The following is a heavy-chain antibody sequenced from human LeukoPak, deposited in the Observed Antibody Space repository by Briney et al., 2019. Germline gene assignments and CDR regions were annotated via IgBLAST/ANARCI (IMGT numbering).Heavy chain of an antibody. CDR2: ISGSDGST. Sequence: GGSLRLSCAASGFTFSSYAMSWVRQAPGKGLQWVSAISGSDGSTYYADSVKGRFTISRDNSKNTLYPQMNSLRAEDTAVYYCAKAGNSGSYSRVIDYWGQGTLVTVSS. CDR1: GFTFSSYA. V-gene: IGHV3-23*01. CDR3: AKAGNSGSYSRVIDY. J-gene: IGHJ4*02. D-gene: IGHD1-26*01.